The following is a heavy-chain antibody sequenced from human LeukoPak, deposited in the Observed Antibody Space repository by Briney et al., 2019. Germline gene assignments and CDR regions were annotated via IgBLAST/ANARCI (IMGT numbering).Heavy chain of an antibody. J-gene: IGHJ4*02. V-gene: IGHV3-9*01. CDR1: GFTFDDYA. CDR3: AKDHSSGWSLYYFDY. D-gene: IGHD6-19*01. CDR2: FSWNSGSI. Sequence: GRSLRLSCAASGFTFDDYAMHWVRQAPGKGLEWVSGFSWNSGSIGYADSVKGRFTISRDNAKNSLYLQMNSLRAEDTALYYCAKDHSSGWSLYYFDYWGQGTLVTVSS.